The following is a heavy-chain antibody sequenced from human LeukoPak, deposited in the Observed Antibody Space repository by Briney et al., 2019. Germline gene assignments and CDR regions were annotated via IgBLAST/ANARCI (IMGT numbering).Heavy chain of an antibody. CDR3: ARDNSVGDIAWWFDP. D-gene: IGHD3-16*02. CDR2: INPSGSST. Sequence: ASVKVSCKASGYSFTSHYMHWVRQAPGQGLEWMGLINPSGSSTLYAQKFQGRVTMTRDMSTTTDYMELSSLRSEDTAVYYCARDNSVGDIAWWFDPWGQGTLVTVSS. J-gene: IGHJ5*02. CDR1: GYSFTSHY. V-gene: IGHV1-46*01.